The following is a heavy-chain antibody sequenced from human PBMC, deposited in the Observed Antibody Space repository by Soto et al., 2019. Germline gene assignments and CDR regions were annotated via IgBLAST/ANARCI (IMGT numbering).Heavy chain of an antibody. J-gene: IGHJ4*02. CDR1: GGTFSTYA. Sequence: QVQLEQSGGEVKQPGSSVRVSCKTSGGTFSTYAINWVRQAPGQGLEWMGAIIPLFGTADYSQKFQGRVTITAVASTSTAYMELSSLRFDDAAVYFCARPKGTYRSGYYYFDFWGQGTLVTVSS. CDR3: ARPKGTYRSGYYYFDF. V-gene: IGHV1-69*01. D-gene: IGHD6-19*01. CDR2: IIPLFGTA.